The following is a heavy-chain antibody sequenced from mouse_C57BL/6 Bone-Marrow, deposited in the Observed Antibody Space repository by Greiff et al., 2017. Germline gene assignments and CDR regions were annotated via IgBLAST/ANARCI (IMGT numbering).Heavy chain of an antibody. CDR1: GYTFTSYW. CDR3: ARYGGGVFDY. J-gene: IGHJ2*01. Sequence: VQLQQPGAELVKPGASVKLSCKASGYTFTSYWMQWVKQRPGQGLEWIGEIDPSDSYTNYNQKFKGKATLTVDTSSSTAYMQLSSLTSEDSAVYYCARYGGGVFDYWGQGTTLTVSS. V-gene: IGHV1-50*01. D-gene: IGHD1-1*01. CDR2: IDPSDSYT.